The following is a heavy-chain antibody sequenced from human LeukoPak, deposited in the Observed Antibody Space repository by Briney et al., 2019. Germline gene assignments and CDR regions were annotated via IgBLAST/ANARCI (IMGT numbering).Heavy chain of an antibody. CDR3: ARGGLQWELLSWFDP. J-gene: IGHJ5*02. V-gene: IGHV3-33*01. D-gene: IGHD1-26*01. CDR2: IWYDGSNK. Sequence: GGSLRLSCAASGFTFSSYGMHGVRQAPGKGLEWVAVIWYDGSNKYYADSVKGRFTISRDNSKNTLYLQMNSLRAEDTAVYYCARGGLQWELLSWFDPWGQGTLVTVSS. CDR1: GFTFSSYG.